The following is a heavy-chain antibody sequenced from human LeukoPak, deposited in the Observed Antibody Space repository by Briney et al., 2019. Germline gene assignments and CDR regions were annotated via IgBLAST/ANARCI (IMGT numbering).Heavy chain of an antibody. CDR3: ARDHRAVAAPDYYYYYGMDV. CDR1: GGSFSGYY. Sequence: KPSETLSLTCAVYGGSFSGYYWRWIRQPPGKGLEWIGEINHSGSTNYNPSLKSRVTISVDTSKNQFSLKLSSVTAADTAVYYCARDHRAVAAPDYYYYYGMDVWGQGTTVTVSS. CDR2: INHSGST. V-gene: IGHV4-34*01. D-gene: IGHD6-19*01. J-gene: IGHJ6*02.